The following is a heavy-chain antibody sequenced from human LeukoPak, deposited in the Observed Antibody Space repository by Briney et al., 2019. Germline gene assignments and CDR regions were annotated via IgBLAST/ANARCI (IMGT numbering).Heavy chain of an antibody. D-gene: IGHD3-10*01. CDR1: GFSFNSYP. J-gene: IGHJ4*02. CDR3: ARPDDSESFYRANHY. Sequence: GGSLRLSCAASGFSFNSYPMHWVRQAPGKGLERVAVISNGGNNKYYADSVKGRFTISRDNSNNTLSLQMNGLRVEDTAVYYCARPDDSESFYRANHYWGRGTLVTVS. V-gene: IGHV3-30*04. CDR2: ISNGGNNK.